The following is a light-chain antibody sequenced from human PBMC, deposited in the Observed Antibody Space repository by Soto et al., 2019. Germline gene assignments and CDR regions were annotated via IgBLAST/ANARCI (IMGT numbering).Light chain of an antibody. V-gene: IGKV3-15*01. J-gene: IGKJ4*01. CDR2: GAS. Sequence: EIVMTHSPATLSVSLGATSTLSCRASQSVSSNLAWYQQKPGQAPRLLIYGASTRATGIPARFSGSGSGTEFTLTISSLQSEDFAVYYCQQYNNWPLTFGGGTKV. CDR1: QSVSSN. CDR3: QQYNNWPLT.